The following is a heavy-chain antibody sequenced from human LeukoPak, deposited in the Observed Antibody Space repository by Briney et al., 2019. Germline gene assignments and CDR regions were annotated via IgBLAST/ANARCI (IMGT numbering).Heavy chain of an antibody. CDR2: INPSGGST. Sequence: VSVKVSCKASGYTFTSYYMHWVRQAPGQGLEWMGIINPSGGSTSYAQKFQGRVTMTRDTSTSTVYMELSSLRSEDTAVYYCAMKSPGGFDYWGQGTLVTVFS. D-gene: IGHD3-16*01. CDR3: AMKSPGGFDY. J-gene: IGHJ4*02. CDR1: GYTFTSYY. V-gene: IGHV1-46*01.